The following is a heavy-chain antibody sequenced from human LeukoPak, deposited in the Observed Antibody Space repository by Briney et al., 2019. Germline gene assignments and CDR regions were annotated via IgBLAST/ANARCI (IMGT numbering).Heavy chain of an antibody. CDR3: ARENGSGWFYYFDY. J-gene: IGHJ4*02. D-gene: IGHD6-19*01. V-gene: IGHV3-66*01. Sequence: GGSLRLSCAASGFTVSSNYMSWVRQAPGKGLEWVSVIYSGGSTYYADSVKGRFTISRDNSKNTLYLQMNSLRAEDTAVYYCARENGSGWFYYFDYWGQGTLVTVSS. CDR1: GFTVSSNY. CDR2: IYSGGST.